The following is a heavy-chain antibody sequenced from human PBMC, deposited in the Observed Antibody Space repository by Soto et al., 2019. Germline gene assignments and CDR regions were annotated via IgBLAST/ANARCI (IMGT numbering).Heavy chain of an antibody. Sequence: SQTLSLTCVISGDSVSNNNAAWDWIRQSPSRGLEWLGRTYYRSKWNIEYAVSVESRITISPDTSKNQFSLQLTSVTPEDTAVYYCARVLEGAGYCISTSCNAMNVWGQGTTVTVSS. CDR2: TYYRSKWNI. CDR1: GDSVSNNNAA. CDR3: ARVLEGAGYCISTSCNAMNV. J-gene: IGHJ6*02. V-gene: IGHV6-1*01. D-gene: IGHD2-2*01.